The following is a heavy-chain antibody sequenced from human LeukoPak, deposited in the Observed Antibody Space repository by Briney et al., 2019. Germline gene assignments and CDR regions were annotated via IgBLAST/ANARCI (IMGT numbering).Heavy chain of an antibody. Sequence: GASVKVSCKASGYSFTSNGISWVRQAPGQGLEWMGWISAYNGNTKYAQKFQGRVTMTTDTSTSTAYMELRSLRPDDTAVYYCARGSPPRRNYDSSGYYSYYFDYWGQGTLVTVSS. V-gene: IGHV1-18*01. CDR3: ARGSPPRRNYDSSGYYSYYFDY. J-gene: IGHJ4*02. CDR2: ISAYNGNT. D-gene: IGHD3-22*01. CDR1: GYSFTSNG.